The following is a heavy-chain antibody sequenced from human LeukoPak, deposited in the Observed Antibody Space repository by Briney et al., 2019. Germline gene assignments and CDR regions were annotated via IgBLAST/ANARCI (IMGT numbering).Heavy chain of an antibody. D-gene: IGHD2-15*01. CDR3: ARDGGDIVVVVAAPENWFDP. J-gene: IGHJ5*02. CDR1: GYTFTGYY. CDR2: INPNSGGT. V-gene: IGHV1-2*02. Sequence: ASVKVSCKASGYTFTGYYMHWVRQAPGQGLEWMGWINPNSGGTNYAQKFQGRVTMIRDTSISTAYMELSRLRSDDTAVYYCARDGGDIVVVVAAPENWFDPWGQGTLVTVSS.